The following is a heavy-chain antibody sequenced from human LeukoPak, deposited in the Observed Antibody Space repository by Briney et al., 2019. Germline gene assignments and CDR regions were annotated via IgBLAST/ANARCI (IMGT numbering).Heavy chain of an antibody. Sequence: AGGSLRLSCAASGFTFGDYAMTWVRQAPGKGLEWVSSMSGGGGGTYYADSVKGRFTISRDNSKNTLYLQMNSLRADDTAVYYCAKDGLSSNYYYYYMDVWGKGTTVTVSS. V-gene: IGHV3-23*01. CDR2: MSGGGGGT. D-gene: IGHD2-2*01. J-gene: IGHJ6*03. CDR1: GFTFGDYA. CDR3: AKDGLSSNYYYYYMDV.